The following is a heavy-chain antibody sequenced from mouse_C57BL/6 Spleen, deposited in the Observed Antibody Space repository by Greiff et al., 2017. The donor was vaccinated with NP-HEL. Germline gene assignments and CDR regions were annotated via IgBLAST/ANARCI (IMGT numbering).Heavy chain of an antibody. D-gene: IGHD1-1*01. Sequence: QVQLKQSGAELVRPGTSVKVSCKASGYAFTNYLMEWVKQRPGQGLEWIGVINPESGGTNYNEKFKGKATLTADKSSSTVYMQLSSLTSEDSAVYYCARSYYGSSYVDYWGQGTTLTVSS. CDR3: ARSYYGSSYVDY. CDR2: INPESGGT. V-gene: IGHV1-54*01. CDR1: GYAFTNYL. J-gene: IGHJ2*01.